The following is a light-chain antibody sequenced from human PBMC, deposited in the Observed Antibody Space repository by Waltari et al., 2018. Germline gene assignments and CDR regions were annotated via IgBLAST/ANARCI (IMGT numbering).Light chain of an antibody. CDR3: NSRDTSTNRWV. CDR2: GHN. V-gene: IGLV3-19*01. CDR1: SLRNHS. J-gene: IGLJ3*02. Sequence: SELTQDPAVSVSLGQTVRITCHGDSLRNHSVSWDQPKQGQAPLLVMYGHNNRPSGIPDRFSGSSSGNTASLTITGAQAEDEADYYCNSRDTSTNRWVFGGGTKLTVL.